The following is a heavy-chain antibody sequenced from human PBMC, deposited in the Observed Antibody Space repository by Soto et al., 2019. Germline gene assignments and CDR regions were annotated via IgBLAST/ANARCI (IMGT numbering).Heavy chain of an antibody. CDR1: GGSVSSGNYY. CDR2: ISNSGST. Sequence: VQLQESGPGLVKPSQTLSLTSTVSGGSVSSGNYYWSWIRQPPGKGLEWIGHISNSGSTYYNQSLRSRLTISVDTSKNQFSLRLSSVTAADTAVYYCAGGDYSKYGLDFWGPGTLVTVSS. D-gene: IGHD4-4*01. V-gene: IGHV4-30-4*01. CDR3: AGGDYSKYGLDF. J-gene: IGHJ4*02.